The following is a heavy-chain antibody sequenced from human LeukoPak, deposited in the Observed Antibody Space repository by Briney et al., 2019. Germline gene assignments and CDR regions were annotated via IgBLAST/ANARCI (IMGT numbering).Heavy chain of an antibody. V-gene: IGHV1-2*02. D-gene: IGHD2-2*01. J-gene: IGHJ5*02. CDR1: GYTFTGHY. CDR2: INPNSGGT. CDR3: AREDIVVVPAAKSRWFDP. Sequence: GASVKVSCKASGYTFTGHYMHWVRQAPGQGLEWMGWINPNSGGTNYAQKFQGRVTMTRDTSISTAYMELSRLRSDDTAVYYCAREDIVVVPAAKSRWFDPWGQGTLVTVSS.